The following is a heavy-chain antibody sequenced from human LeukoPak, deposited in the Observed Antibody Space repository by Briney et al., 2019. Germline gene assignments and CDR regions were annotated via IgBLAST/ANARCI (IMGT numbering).Heavy chain of an antibody. CDR3: ARAPPETGCTDNTGYCSYYFDY. D-gene: IGHD3-22*01. CDR2: ISYDGSTE. Sequence: PGRSLRLSCAASGFTFSNYAMHWVRQAPGKGLQWVAVISYDGSTEYYADSPKGRFTISRDNSKNTLSLQMNSLRAEDTAVYFCARAPPETGCTDNTGYCSYYFDYWGQGTLVTVSS. J-gene: IGHJ4*02. V-gene: IGHV3-30*01. CDR1: GFTFSNYA.